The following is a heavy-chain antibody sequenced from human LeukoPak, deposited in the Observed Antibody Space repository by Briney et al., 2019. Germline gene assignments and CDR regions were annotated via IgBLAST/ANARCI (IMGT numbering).Heavy chain of an antibody. V-gene: IGHV3-21*01. CDR1: GFTFSSYS. Sequence: KPGRSLRLSCAASGFTFSSYSMNWVRQAPGKGLEWVSSISSSSSYIYYADSVKGRFTISRDNAKNSLYLQMNSLRAEDTAVYYCARDQSIAARSRYFDYWGQGTLVTVSS. J-gene: IGHJ4*02. CDR3: ARDQSIAARSRYFDY. D-gene: IGHD6-6*01. CDR2: ISSSSSYI.